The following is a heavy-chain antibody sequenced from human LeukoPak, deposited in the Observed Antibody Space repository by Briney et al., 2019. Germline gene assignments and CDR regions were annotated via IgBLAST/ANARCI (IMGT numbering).Heavy chain of an antibody. D-gene: IGHD2-8*01. CDR3: ARHDSLLVWFDY. Sequence: SETVSLTCTVSGGSIRSYYWSWIRQPPGKGLEWIGYIYYSGSTNYNPSLKSRVTISVDTSKNQFSLKLSSVTAADTALYYCARHDSLLVWFDYWGLGTLVTVSS. J-gene: IGHJ4*02. CDR2: IYYSGST. V-gene: IGHV4-59*08. CDR1: GGSIRSYY.